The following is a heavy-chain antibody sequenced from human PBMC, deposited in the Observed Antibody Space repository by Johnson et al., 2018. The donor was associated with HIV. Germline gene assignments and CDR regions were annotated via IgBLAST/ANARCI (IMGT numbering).Heavy chain of an antibody. CDR2: ISYDGSNK. Sequence: QVQLVESGGGVVQPGRSLRLSCAASGFTFSSYAMHWVRQAPGKGLEWVAVISYDGSNKYYADSVKGRFTISRDNSKNTLYMQMNSLRAEDTAVYYCARERRGLIVGGLDAFDIWGQGTMVPVSS. D-gene: IGHD1-26*01. V-gene: IGHV3-30*04. J-gene: IGHJ3*02. CDR3: ARERRGLIVGGLDAFDI. CDR1: GFTFSSYA.